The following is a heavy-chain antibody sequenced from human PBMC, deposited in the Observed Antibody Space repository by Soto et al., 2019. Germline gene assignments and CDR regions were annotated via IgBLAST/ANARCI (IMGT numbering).Heavy chain of an antibody. CDR3: ARDLAAVPEPFAS. J-gene: IGHJ4*02. D-gene: IGHD6-13*01. CDR1: AFTFNTYS. Sequence: GGSLRLSCTASAFTFNTYSMNWVRQAPGKGLEWVSSISSSSRYIYYTDSVKGRFTVSRDNAKNSLYLQMNSLRAEDTAVYYCARDLAAVPEPFASRGQGTLVPVSS. V-gene: IGHV3-21*06. CDR2: ISSSSRYI.